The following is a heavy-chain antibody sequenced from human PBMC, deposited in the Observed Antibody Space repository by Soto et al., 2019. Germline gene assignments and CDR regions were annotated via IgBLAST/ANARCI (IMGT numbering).Heavy chain of an antibody. Sequence: QMQLVQSGPEVKKPGTSVKVSCKASGFTFTSSAVQWVRQARGQRLEWIGWIVVGSGNTNYAQKFQERVTITRDMSTSAAYMELSSLRAEDTAVYYCAAARSIAVAAGMDVWGQGTTVTVSS. V-gene: IGHV1-58*01. J-gene: IGHJ6*02. CDR2: IVVGSGNT. CDR3: AAARSIAVAAGMDV. D-gene: IGHD6-19*01. CDR1: GFTFTSSA.